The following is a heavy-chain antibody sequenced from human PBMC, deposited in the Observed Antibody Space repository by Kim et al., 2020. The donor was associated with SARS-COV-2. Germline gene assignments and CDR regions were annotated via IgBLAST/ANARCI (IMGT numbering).Heavy chain of an antibody. V-gene: IGHV1-69*04. CDR2: IIPILGIA. D-gene: IGHD3-9*01. CDR1: GGTFNSYA. CDR3: AGADNIRAGMDV. J-gene: IGHJ6*02. Sequence: SVKVSCKASGGTFNSYAISWVRQAPGQGLEWMGRIIPILGIANYAQRFQGRVTITADKSTSTAYMELSSLISEDTAVYYCAGADNIRAGMDVWGQGTTVTVSS.